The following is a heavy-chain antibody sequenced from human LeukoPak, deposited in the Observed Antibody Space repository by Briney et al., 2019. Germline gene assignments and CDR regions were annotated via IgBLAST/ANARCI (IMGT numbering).Heavy chain of an antibody. Sequence: SETLSLTCTVSGGSISSSSYYWGWIRQPPGKGLEWIGSIYYSGSTYYNPSLKSRVTISVDTSKNQFSLKLSSVTAADTAVYYCARGDIGAPDYWGQGTLVTVSS. CDR2: IYYSGST. J-gene: IGHJ4*02. CDR1: GGSISSSSYY. D-gene: IGHD6-6*01. CDR3: ARGDIGAPDY. V-gene: IGHV4-39*01.